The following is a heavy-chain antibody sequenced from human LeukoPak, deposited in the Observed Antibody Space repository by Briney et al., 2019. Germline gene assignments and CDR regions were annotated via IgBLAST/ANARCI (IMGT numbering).Heavy chain of an antibody. D-gene: IGHD3-9*01. V-gene: IGHV3-23*01. Sequence: GGSLRLSCAASGFTFSSYAMSWVRQAPGKGLEWVSAISGSGGSTYYADSVKGRITISRDNSKNTLYLQMSSLRAEDTAVYYCAKPGGWGYFDWPPPDYWGQGTLVTVSS. J-gene: IGHJ4*02. CDR2: ISGSGGST. CDR1: GFTFSSYA. CDR3: AKPGGWGYFDWPPPDY.